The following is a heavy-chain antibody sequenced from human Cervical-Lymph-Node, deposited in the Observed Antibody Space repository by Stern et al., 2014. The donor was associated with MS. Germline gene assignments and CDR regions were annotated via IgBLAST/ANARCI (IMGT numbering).Heavy chain of an antibody. D-gene: IGHD1-14*01. CDR2: IYPGNSDT. J-gene: IGHJ5*02. V-gene: IGHV5-51*03. Sequence: QLLQSGAEVKKPGESLKISCKGSEYNFNTHWIAWVRQMPGKGLECLGNIYPGNSDTRYNPSLQGQVSISADKSITTAYLHFSSLKASDSAMYFCARHGGPNWNHEAHNWFDPWGQGTLVTVSS. CDR1: EYNFNTHW. CDR3: ARHGGPNWNHEAHNWFDP.